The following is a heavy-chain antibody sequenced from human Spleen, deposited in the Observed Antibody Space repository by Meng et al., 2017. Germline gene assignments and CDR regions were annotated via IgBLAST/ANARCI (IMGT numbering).Heavy chain of an antibody. Sequence: ASVKVSCKTSGYTFANYDINWVRQASGQGLEWVGWMSPNSGDTAYAQRFQGRVTITRSTSISTAYMELTGLRSEDTAVYYCVRAGGYVSTYYFDYWGQGTTVTVSS. D-gene: IGHD5-12*01. CDR1: GYTFANYD. J-gene: IGHJ4*02. CDR3: VRAGGYVSTYYFDY. CDR2: MSPNSGDT. V-gene: IGHV1-8*03.